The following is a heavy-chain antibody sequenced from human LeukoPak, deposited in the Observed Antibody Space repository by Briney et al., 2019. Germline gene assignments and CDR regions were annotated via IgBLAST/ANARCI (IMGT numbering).Heavy chain of an antibody. CDR3: ARVGSYGDYYDFGG. V-gene: IGHV3-48*01. CDR1: GFTFNTYS. J-gene: IGHJ6*03. CDR2: ISSSSCTI. D-gene: IGHD5-18*01. Sequence: GGSLRLSCAASGFTFNTYSMNWVRQAPGKGLEWVSYISSSSCTIYYADSVKGRFTISRDNAKNSLYLQMNSLRAEDTAVYYCARVGSYGDYYDFGGQGNVTTVT.